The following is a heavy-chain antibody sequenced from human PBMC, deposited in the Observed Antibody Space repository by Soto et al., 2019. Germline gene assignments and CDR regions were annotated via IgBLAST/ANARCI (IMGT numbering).Heavy chain of an antibody. J-gene: IGHJ6*03. D-gene: IGHD2-15*01. CDR3: ATALGYLRSNYESYYYYMDV. CDR2: ISAYNGNT. Sequence: GASVKVSSKASRYTFTTYCISWARHAPGQGLEWMGWISAYNGNTNYAQKFQGRVTMTEDTSTDTAYMELSSLRSEDTAVYYCATALGYLRSNYESYYYYMDVWGKGTTVTVSS. V-gene: IGHV1-18*01. CDR1: RYTFTTYC.